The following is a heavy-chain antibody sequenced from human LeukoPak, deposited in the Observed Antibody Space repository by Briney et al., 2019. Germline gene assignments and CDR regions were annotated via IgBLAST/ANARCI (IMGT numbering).Heavy chain of an antibody. CDR3: AKDLSDYGDYETYFDY. CDR2: ISGSGGST. D-gene: IGHD4-17*01. Sequence: GSLSLSCAASGFTFSSYAMSWVCQAPGKGLEWVSAISGSGGSTYYAVSVKGRFTLSRDNSQNTLYLQMNSLRAEDTAVYYCAKDLSDYGDYETYFDYWGQGTMVTVSS. CDR1: GFTFSSYA. J-gene: IGHJ4*03. V-gene: IGHV3-23*01.